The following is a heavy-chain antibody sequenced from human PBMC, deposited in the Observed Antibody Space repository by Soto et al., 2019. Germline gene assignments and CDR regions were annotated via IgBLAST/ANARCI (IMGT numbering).Heavy chain of an antibody. D-gene: IGHD3-22*01. CDR3: ARDGTAYYYDSSGMDY. CDR1: GFTFSSYS. J-gene: IGHJ4*02. CDR2: ISSSSSYI. V-gene: IGHV3-21*01. Sequence: GGSLRLSCAASGFTFSSYSMNWVRQAPGKGLEWVSSISSSSSYIYYADSVKGRFTISRDNAKNSLYLQMNSLRAEDTAVYYCARDGTAYYYDSSGMDYWGQGILVT.